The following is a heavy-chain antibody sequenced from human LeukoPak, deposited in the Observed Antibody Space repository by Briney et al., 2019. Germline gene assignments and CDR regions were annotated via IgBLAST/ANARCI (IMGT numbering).Heavy chain of an antibody. CDR3: AKDFRCSSTSCYGVYYYYGMDV. J-gene: IGHJ6*02. Sequence: GGSLRLSCAASGFTFSSYAMSWVRQAPGKGLEWVSAISGSGGSTYYADSVKGRFTISRDNAKNSLYLQMNSLRAEDTALYYCAKDFRCSSTSCYGVYYYYGMDVWGQGTTVTVSS. CDR1: GFTFSSYA. V-gene: IGHV3-23*01. CDR2: ISGSGGST. D-gene: IGHD2-2*01.